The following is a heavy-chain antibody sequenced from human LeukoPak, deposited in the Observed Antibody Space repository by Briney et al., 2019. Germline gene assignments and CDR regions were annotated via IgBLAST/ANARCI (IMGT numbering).Heavy chain of an antibody. J-gene: IGHJ4*02. CDR2: ISAYNGNT. V-gene: IGHV1-18*04. D-gene: IGHD4-17*01. CDR1: GYTFTSYG. CDR3: ARTYYGDRPFDY. Sequence: ASVKVSCTASGYTFTSYGISWVRQAPGQGLEWMGWISAYNGNTNYAQKLQDRVTMTTDTSTSTAYMELRSPRSDDTAVYYCARTYYGDRPFDYWGQGTLVTVSS.